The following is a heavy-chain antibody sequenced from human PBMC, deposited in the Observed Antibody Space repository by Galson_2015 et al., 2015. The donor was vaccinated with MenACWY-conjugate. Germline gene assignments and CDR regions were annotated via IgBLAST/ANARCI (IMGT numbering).Heavy chain of an antibody. V-gene: IGHV4-59*01. Sequence: ETLSLTCTVSGGSISSYYWSWIRQPPGKGLEWIGYIYYSGSTNYNPSLKSRVTISVDTSKNQFSLKLSSVTAADTAVYYCARCSYGYGDNWFDPWGQGTLVTVSS. CDR3: ARCSYGYGDNWFDP. D-gene: IGHD5-18*01. J-gene: IGHJ5*02. CDR1: GGSISSYY. CDR2: IYYSGST.